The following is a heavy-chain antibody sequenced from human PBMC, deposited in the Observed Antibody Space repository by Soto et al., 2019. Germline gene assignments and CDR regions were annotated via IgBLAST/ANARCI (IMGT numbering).Heavy chain of an antibody. Sequence: SETLSLTCTVSGGSISSGGYYWSWIRQHPGKGLEWIGYIYYSGSTYYNPSLKSRVTISVDTSKNQFSLKLSSVTAADTAVYYCARAGEDYYYYYMAVWGKGTTVTVSS. CDR1: GGSISSGGYY. CDR2: IYYSGST. D-gene: IGHD2-21*01. V-gene: IGHV4-31*03. CDR3: ARAGEDYYYYYMAV. J-gene: IGHJ6*03.